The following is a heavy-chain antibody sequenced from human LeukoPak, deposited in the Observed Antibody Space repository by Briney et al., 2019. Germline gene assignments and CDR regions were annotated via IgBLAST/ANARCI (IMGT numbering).Heavy chain of an antibody. J-gene: IGHJ3*02. CDR3: VKVLSSSVATFPPDAFDI. D-gene: IGHD5-12*01. CDR2: ISTNGGRT. Sequence: GGSLRLSCSASGFTFSFYAMHWVRQAPGKGLEYVSGISTNGGRTYYADSVKGRFTISRDNSKNTLYLQMSSLRAEDTAVYYCVKVLSSSVATFPPDAFDIWGHGTMVTVSS. CDR1: GFTFSFYA. V-gene: IGHV3-64D*06.